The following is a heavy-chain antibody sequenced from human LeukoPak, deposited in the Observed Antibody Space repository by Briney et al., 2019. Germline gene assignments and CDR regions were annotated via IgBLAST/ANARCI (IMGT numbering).Heavy chain of an antibody. Sequence: GESLKISCKGSGYRFTSYWIAWVRQLPGKGLEWMGIIYPGDSDTRYSPSFQGQVTISADKSISTAYLQWSSLKASDTAMYYCARLSRAVLTYGMDGWGKGTTVTVSS. D-gene: IGHD6-19*01. CDR1: GYRFTSYW. CDR2: IYPGDSDT. CDR3: ARLSRAVLTYGMDG. J-gene: IGHJ6*04. V-gene: IGHV5-51*01.